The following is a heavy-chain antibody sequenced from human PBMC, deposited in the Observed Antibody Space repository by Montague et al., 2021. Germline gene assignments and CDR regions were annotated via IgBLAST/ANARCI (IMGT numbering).Heavy chain of an antibody. D-gene: IGHD2-15*01. CDR3: ARRGGYSARQYSGWDV. V-gene: IGHV4-4*02. Sequence: SDTLSLTCAVSGDSINTPNWWTWVRQFPGKGLEWIREVYHTGSTNYKPSLKSRVTLSVAKSKNQFSLKMTSVTAADTAIYYCARRGGYSARQYSGWDVWGQGSTVTVSS. J-gene: IGHJ6*02. CDR2: VYHTGST. CDR1: GDSINTPNW.